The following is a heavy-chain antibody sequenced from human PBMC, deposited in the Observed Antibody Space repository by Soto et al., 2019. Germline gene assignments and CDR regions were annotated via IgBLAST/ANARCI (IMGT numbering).Heavy chain of an antibody. CDR1: GFTFSSYA. D-gene: IGHD5-12*01. Sequence: GGSLRLFCAASGFTFSSYAMSWVRQAPGKGLEWVSAISGSGGSTYYADSVKGRFTISRDNSKNTLYLQMNSLRAEDTAVYYCARDGYNGNAFDIWGQGTMVTVSS. V-gene: IGHV3-23*01. CDR2: ISGSGGST. CDR3: ARDGYNGNAFDI. J-gene: IGHJ3*02.